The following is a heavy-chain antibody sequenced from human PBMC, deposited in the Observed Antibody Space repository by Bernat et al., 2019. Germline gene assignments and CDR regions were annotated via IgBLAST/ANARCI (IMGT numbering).Heavy chain of an antibody. CDR3: AKDPRTIVVPAADDYYYGMDV. Sequence: QVQLVESGGGVVQPGRSLRLSCAASGFTFSSYGMHWVRQAPGKGLEWVAVISYDGSNKYYADSVKGRFTISRDNSKNTLYLQMNSLRAEDTAVDYCAKDPRTIVVPAADDYYYGMDVWGQGTTVTVSS. J-gene: IGHJ6*02. CDR2: ISYDGSNK. V-gene: IGHV3-30*18. CDR1: GFTFSSYG. D-gene: IGHD2-2*01.